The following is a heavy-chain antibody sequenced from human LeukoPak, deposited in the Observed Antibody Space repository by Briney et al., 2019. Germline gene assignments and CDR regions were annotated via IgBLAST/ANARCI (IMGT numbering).Heavy chain of an antibody. J-gene: IGHJ4*02. Sequence: GGSLRLSCAASGFTFSSDAMSWVRQAPGKGLEWVSAISGSGGSTYYADSVKGRFTISRDNSKNTLYLQMNSLRAEDTAVYYCAKGRYGSSGYFDYWGQGTLVTVSS. CDR1: GFTFSSDA. CDR2: ISGSGGST. CDR3: AKGRYGSSGYFDY. V-gene: IGHV3-23*01. D-gene: IGHD6-13*01.